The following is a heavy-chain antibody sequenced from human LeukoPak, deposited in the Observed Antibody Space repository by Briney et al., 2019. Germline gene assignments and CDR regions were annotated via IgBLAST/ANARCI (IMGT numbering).Heavy chain of an antibody. V-gene: IGHV1-69*04. Sequence: SVKVSCKASGGTLSSYDINWVRQAPGQGLEWIGRIIPMFGIVNYAQNFQGRVAITADKSTNTAYMELSSLRSEDTAFYYCARADSSGYSLDEDFDYWGQGTLVTVCS. CDR2: IIPMFGIV. J-gene: IGHJ4*02. CDR1: GGTLSSYD. CDR3: ARADSSGYSLDEDFDY. D-gene: IGHD3-22*01.